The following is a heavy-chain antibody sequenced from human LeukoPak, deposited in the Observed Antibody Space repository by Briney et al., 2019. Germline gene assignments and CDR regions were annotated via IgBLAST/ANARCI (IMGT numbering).Heavy chain of an antibody. D-gene: IGHD6-6*01. Sequence: GGSLRLSCAASGFTFSSYGMHWVRQAPGKGLEWVAFIRYDGSNKYYADSVKGRFTISRDNSKNTLYLQMNSLRAEDTAVYFCAKDLGTHSSSFYFDYWGQGTLVTVSS. V-gene: IGHV3-30*02. CDR1: GFTFSSYG. CDR3: AKDLGTHSSSFYFDY. J-gene: IGHJ4*02. CDR2: IRYDGSNK.